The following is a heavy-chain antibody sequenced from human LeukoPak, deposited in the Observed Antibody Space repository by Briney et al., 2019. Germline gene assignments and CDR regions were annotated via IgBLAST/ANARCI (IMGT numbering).Heavy chain of an antibody. CDR1: GFTFSRHS. J-gene: IGHJ2*01. CDR3: ARDPENVSGSHSHFDL. CDR2: SSTSSSYI. D-gene: IGHD1-26*01. V-gene: IGHV3-21*01. Sequence: GGSLRLSCAASGFTFSRHSMNWVRQAPGKGLEWVSSSSTSSSYIYYADSVKGRFTISRDNAKNSLYLQMNSLRAEDTAVYYCARDPENVSGSHSHFDLWGRGTLVTVSS.